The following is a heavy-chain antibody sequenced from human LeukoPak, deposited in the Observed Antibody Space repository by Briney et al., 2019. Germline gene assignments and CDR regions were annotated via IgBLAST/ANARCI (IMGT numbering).Heavy chain of an antibody. J-gene: IGHJ4*02. V-gene: IGHV3-21*01. CDR1: GFTFSSYS. CDR3: ARDGSEVFDY. CDR2: ISSSSSYI. Sequence: GGSLRLSCAASGFTFSSYSMNWVRQAPGKGLEWVSSISSSSSYIYYADSVKGRFTISRDNAKNSLYLQMNSLRAEDTAVYYCARDGSEVFDYWGQGTLITVSS.